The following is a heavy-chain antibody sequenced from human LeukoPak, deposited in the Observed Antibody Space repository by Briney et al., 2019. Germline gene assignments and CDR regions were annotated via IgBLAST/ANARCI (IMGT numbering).Heavy chain of an antibody. V-gene: IGHV3-21*01. J-gene: IGHJ4*02. CDR1: GFTFSSYS. CDR2: ISSSSSYI. Sequence: GGSLRLSCAASGFTFSSYSMNWVRQAPGKGLEWVSSISSSSSYIYYADSVKGRFTISRDNAKNSLYLQMNSLRAEDTAVYYCARADYDSSGLLDYWGQGTLVTVSS. D-gene: IGHD3-22*01. CDR3: ARADYDSSGLLDY.